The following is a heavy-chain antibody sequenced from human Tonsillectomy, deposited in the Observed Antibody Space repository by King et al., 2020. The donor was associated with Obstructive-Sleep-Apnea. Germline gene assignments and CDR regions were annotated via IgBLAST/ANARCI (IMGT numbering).Heavy chain of an antibody. CDR1: GCSISSGGYY. J-gene: IGHJ5*02. CDR2: IYYSGST. D-gene: IGHD2-8*02. V-gene: IGHV4-31*03. Sequence: LQLQESGPGLVKPSQTLSLTCTVSGCSISSGGYYWSWIRQHPGKGLEWIGYIYYSGSTYYNPSLKSRVTISLDTSKNQFSLNLSSVTAADTAVYYCARDPTGVNWFDPWGQGTLVTVSS. CDR3: ARDPTGVNWFDP.